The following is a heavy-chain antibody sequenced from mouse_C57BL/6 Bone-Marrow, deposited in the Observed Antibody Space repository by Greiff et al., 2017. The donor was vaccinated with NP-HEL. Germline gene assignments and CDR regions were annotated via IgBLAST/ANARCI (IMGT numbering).Heavy chain of an antibody. J-gene: IGHJ3*01. CDR3: ASDYYGSSSWFAY. CDR2: ISNGGGST. CDR1: GFTFSDYY. Sequence: EVQLQESGGGLVQPGGSLKLSCAASGFTFSDYYMYWVRQTPEKRLEWVAYISNGGGSTYYPDTVKGRFTISRDNAKNTLYLQMSRLKSEDTAMYYCASDYYGSSSWFAYWGQGTLVTVSA. D-gene: IGHD1-1*01. V-gene: IGHV5-12*01.